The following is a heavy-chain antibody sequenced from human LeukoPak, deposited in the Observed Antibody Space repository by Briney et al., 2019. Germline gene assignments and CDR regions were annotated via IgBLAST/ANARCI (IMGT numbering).Heavy chain of an antibody. CDR1: GFTFNTYA. D-gene: IGHD1-7*01. Sequence: GGSLRLSCAASGFTFNTYAMSWVRQAPGRGLEWVSGIGGGDDIHYADSVKGRFTVSRDDSKNTLYLQMNSLRAEDMAIYYCVKDATPWNSIWDYFDFWGQGTLVTVSS. CDR3: VKDATPWNSIWDYFDF. J-gene: IGHJ4*02. CDR2: IGGGDDI. V-gene: IGHV3-23*01.